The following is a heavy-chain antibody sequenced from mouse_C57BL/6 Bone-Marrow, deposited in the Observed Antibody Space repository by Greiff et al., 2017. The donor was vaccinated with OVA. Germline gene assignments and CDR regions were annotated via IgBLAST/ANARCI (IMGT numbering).Heavy chain of an antibody. CDR1: GYTFTSYW. J-gene: IGHJ2*01. V-gene: IGHV1-55*01. Sequence: QVQLQQPGAELVKPGASVKMSCKASGYTFTSYWITWVKQRPGQGLEWIGDIYPGSGSTNYNEKFKSKATLTVDTSSSTAYMQLSSLTSEDSAVYDCARSRVSISTVVAPYYFDDWGKGTTLTVSS. CDR3: ARSRVSISTVVAPYYFDD. CDR2: IYPGSGST. D-gene: IGHD1-1*01.